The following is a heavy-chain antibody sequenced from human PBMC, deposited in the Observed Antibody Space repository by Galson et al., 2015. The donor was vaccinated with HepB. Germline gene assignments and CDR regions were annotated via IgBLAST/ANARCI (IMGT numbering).Heavy chain of an antibody. V-gene: IGHV1-46*01. CDR3: AKDLSSSTSCYFDY. J-gene: IGHJ4*02. Sequence: SVKVSCKASGYTFTSYYMFWVRQAPGQGLEWMGLINPSGDSATYSQKFQGTVTMTRDTSTSTVYMELSSLRAEDTAVYYCAKDLSSSTSCYFDYWGQGTLVTVSS. CDR1: GYTFTSYY. CDR2: INPSGDSA. D-gene: IGHD2-2*01.